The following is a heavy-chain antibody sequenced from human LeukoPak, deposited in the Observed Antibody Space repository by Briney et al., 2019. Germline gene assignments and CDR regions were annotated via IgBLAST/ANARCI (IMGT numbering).Heavy chain of an antibody. D-gene: IGHD3-22*01. CDR2: INHSGST. CDR3: AGAPYDSSGS. J-gene: IGHJ4*02. V-gene: IGHV4-34*01. CDR1: GGSFSGYY. Sequence: SETLSLTCAVYGGSFSGYYWSWIRQPPGKGLEWIGEINHSGSTNYNPSLKSRVTISVDTSKHQFSLKLSSVTAADTAVYYCAGAPYDSSGSRGQGTLVPSPQ.